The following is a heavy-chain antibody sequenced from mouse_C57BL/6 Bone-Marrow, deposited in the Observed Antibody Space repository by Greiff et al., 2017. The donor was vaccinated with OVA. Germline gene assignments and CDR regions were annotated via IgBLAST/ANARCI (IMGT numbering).Heavy chain of an antibody. CDR2: INPYNGGT. D-gene: IGHD1-1*01. V-gene: IGHV1-19*01. J-gene: IGHJ4*01. CDR3: ARGTFTTVDAMDY. CDR1: GYTFTDYY. Sequence: EVQLQQSGPVLVKPGASVKMSCKASGYTFTDYYMNWVKQSHGKSLEWIGVINPYNGGTSYNQKFKGKATLTVDKSSSTAYMELNSLTSEDSAVYYCARGTFTTVDAMDYGGQGTSVTVSS.